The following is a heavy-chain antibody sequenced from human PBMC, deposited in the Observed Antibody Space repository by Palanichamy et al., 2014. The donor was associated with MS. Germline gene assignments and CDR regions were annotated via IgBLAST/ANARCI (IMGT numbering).Heavy chain of an antibody. CDR2: IYYSGST. J-gene: IGHJ4*02. Sequence: LQLQESGPGLVKPSETLSLTCTVSGGSISSSSYYWGWIRQPPGKGLEWIGSIYYSGSTYYNPSLKSRVTISVDTSKNQFSLKLSSVTAADTAVYYCARHGGATVIEKAVDYWGQGTLVTVSS. V-gene: IGHV4-39*01. CDR1: GGSISSSSYY. D-gene: IGHD4-17*01. CDR3: ARHGGATVIEKAVDY.